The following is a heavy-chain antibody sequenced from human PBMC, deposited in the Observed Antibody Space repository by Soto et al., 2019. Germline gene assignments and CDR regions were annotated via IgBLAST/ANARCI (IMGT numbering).Heavy chain of an antibody. J-gene: IGHJ1*01. CDR3: AKDFQPHYYDSSGYYTSSEYFQH. Sequence: GGVLKLSWAASGFTVRCDANNSVIPAPQKGLNWVSSFSGSGGSTYYADSVKGRFTISRDNSKNTLYLQMNSLRAEDTAVYYCAKDFQPHYYDSSGYYTSSEYFQHWGQGTLVTVSS. D-gene: IGHD3-22*01. CDR1: GFTVRCDA. V-gene: IGHV3-23*01. CDR2: FSGSGGST.